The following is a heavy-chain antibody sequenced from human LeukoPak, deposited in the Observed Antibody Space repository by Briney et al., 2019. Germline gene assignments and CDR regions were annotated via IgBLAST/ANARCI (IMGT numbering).Heavy chain of an antibody. V-gene: IGHV4-59*08. CDR2: ISYSGST. J-gene: IGHJ4*02. CDR3: ARHWETSSWYVDY. CDR1: GGSISSYY. D-gene: IGHD6-13*01. Sequence: SETLSLTCTVSGGSISSYYWSWIRQPPGKGLEWIGYISYSGSTNYNPSLKSRVTMSVDTSKNQLSLKLSSVTAADTAVYYCARHWETSSWYVDYWGQGTLVTVSS.